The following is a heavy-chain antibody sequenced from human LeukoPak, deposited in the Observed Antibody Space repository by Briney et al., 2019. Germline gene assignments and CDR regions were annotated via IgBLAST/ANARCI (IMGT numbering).Heavy chain of an antibody. J-gene: IGHJ4*02. CDR3: ARSIPYGTTWYGRSDY. V-gene: IGHV3-7*03. D-gene: IGHD6-13*01. Sequence: GGSLRLSCAASGFTFSSYWMSWVRQAPGKGLEWVANIKPDGTTKFYVDSVKGRFTISRDNALNSLYLQMNSLRAEDTAIYYCARSIPYGTTWYGRSDYWGQGTLVTVSS. CDR2: IKPDGTTK. CDR1: GFTFSSYW.